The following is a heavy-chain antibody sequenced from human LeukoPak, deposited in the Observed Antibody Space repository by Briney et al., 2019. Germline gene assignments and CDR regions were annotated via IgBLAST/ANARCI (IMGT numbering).Heavy chain of an antibody. CDR1: GGSFSGYY. CDR2: INHSGST. Sequence: SETLSLTCAVYGGSFSGYYWSWIRQPPGKGLEWIGEINHSGSTNYNPSLKSRVTIPVDTSKNQFSLKLSSVTAADTAVYYCARGRYGGYGYYYYGMDVWGKGTTVTVSS. J-gene: IGHJ6*04. V-gene: IGHV4-34*01. CDR3: ARGRYGGYGYYYYGMDV. D-gene: IGHD1-26*01.